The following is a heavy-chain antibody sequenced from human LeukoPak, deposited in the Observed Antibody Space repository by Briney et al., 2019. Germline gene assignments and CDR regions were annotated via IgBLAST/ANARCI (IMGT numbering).Heavy chain of an antibody. Sequence: PGGSLTLSCAASGFTFGSYDMHWVRQATGKGLEWVSAIGTAGDTYYPGSVKGRFTISRENAKNSLYLQMNSLRAGDTAVYYCARAHYYGSFDPWGQGTLVTVSS. CDR1: GFTFGSYD. CDR3: ARAHYYGSFDP. D-gene: IGHD3-10*01. V-gene: IGHV3-13*01. J-gene: IGHJ5*02. CDR2: IGTAGDT.